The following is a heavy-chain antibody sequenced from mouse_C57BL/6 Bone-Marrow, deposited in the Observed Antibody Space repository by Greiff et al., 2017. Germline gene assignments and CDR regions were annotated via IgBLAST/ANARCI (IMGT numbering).Heavy chain of an antibody. Sequence: VQLQQSGPELVKPGASVKLSCKASGYTFTSYDINWVKQRPGQGLEWIGWIYPRDGSTKYNEKFKGKATLTVDTSSSTAYMELHSLPSEASSVFFCARLEFDGSSGDWYFDVWGTGTTVTVSS. CDR1: GYTFTSYD. J-gene: IGHJ1*03. D-gene: IGHD1-1*01. CDR3: ARLEFDGSSGDWYFDV. V-gene: IGHV1-85*01. CDR2: IYPRDGST.